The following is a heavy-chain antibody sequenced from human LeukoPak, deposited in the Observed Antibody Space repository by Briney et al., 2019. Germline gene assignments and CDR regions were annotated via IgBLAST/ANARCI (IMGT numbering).Heavy chain of an antibody. CDR2: MNPNTGNA. D-gene: IGHD3-22*01. J-gene: IGHJ4*02. Sequence: ASVRVSCKGFRYTFSSYDINWVRQAPGQGLEWMGWMNPNTGNAGYAPKLQGRVTMTRDTSISTAYLEMSGLRSEDTAVYYCARLSQTPDYYGSGGYFYLGYWGQGTRVTVSS. CDR3: ARLSQTPDYYGSGGYFYLGY. V-gene: IGHV1-8*01. CDR1: RYTFSSYD.